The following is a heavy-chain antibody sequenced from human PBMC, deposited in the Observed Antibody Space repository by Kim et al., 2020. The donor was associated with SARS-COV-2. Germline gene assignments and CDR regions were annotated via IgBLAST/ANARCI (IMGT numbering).Heavy chain of an antibody. CDR1: GGSISSSSYY. V-gene: IGHV4-39*01. CDR2: IYYSGST. J-gene: IGHJ6*02. D-gene: IGHD2-2*01. CDR3: ARQTVEGVVPAASTRYYYYYYGMDV. Sequence: SETLSLTCTVSGGSISSSSYYWGWIRQPPGKGLEWIGSIYYSGSTYYNPSLKSRVTISVDTSKNQFSLKLSSVTAADTAVYYCARQTVEGVVPAASTRYYYYYYGMDVWGQGTTVTVSS.